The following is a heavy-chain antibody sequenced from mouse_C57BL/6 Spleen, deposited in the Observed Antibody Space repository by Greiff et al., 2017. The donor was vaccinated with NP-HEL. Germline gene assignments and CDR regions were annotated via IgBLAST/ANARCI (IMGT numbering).Heavy chain of an antibody. CDR2: ISDGGSYT. CDR3: ARDRNWDGDFDY. Sequence: EVQLVESGGGLVKPGGSLKLSCAASGFTFSSYAMSWVRQTPEKRLEWVATISDGGSYTYYPDNVKGRFTISRDNAKNNLYLQMSHLKSEDTAMYYCARDRNWDGDFDYWGKGTTLTVSS. J-gene: IGHJ2*01. V-gene: IGHV5-4*01. CDR1: GFTFSSYA. D-gene: IGHD4-1*01.